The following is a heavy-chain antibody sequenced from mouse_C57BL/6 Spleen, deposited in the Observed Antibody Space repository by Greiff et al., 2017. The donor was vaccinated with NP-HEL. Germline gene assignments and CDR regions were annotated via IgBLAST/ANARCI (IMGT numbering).Heavy chain of an antibody. CDR1: GYTFTDYE. CDR3: TREGIYYDYDGDAMDY. D-gene: IGHD2-4*01. V-gene: IGHV1-15*01. J-gene: IGHJ4*01. Sequence: QVQLKQSGAELVRPGASVTLSCKASGYTFTDYEMHWVKQTPVHGLEWIGAIDPETGGTAYNQKFKGKAILTADKSSSTAYMELRSLTSEDSAVYYCTREGIYYDYDGDAMDYWGQGTSVTVSS. CDR2: IDPETGGT.